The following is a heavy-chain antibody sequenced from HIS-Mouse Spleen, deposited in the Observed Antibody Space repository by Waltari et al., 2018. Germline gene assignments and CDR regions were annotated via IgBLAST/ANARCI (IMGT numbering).Heavy chain of an antibody. CDR1: GFTFSSYG. V-gene: IGHV3-30*18. CDR3: AKDKHHAFDY. CDR2: ISYDGSNK. Sequence: QVQLVESGGVVVQPGRSLRLSCAPSGFTFSSYGMHGVRQAPGKGREWVAVISYDGSNKYYADSVKGRFTISRDNSKNTLYLQMNSLRAEDTAVYYCAKDKHHAFDYWGQGTLVTVSS. J-gene: IGHJ4*02.